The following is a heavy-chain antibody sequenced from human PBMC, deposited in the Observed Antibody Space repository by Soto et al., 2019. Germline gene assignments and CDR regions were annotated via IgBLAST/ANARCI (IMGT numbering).Heavy chain of an antibody. D-gene: IGHD3-10*01. CDR2: ISFDGSTE. V-gene: IGHV3-30*14. CDR3: ARSRHGSGSYTHFYYGLDV. J-gene: IGHJ6*02. CDR1: GFTFISYA. Sequence: QVQLVESGGGVVQPGRSLRLSCAASGFTFISYAMHWVRQAPGKGLEWVAVISFDGSTEYYADSVKGRFTSSRDNSKNTVYLQMNSLRSEDRAVYYCARSRHGSGSYTHFYYGLDVWGQGTTVTVSS.